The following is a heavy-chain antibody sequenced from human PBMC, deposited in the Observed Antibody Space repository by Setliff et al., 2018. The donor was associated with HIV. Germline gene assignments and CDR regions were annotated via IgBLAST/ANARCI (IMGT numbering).Heavy chain of an antibody. D-gene: IGHD2-21*01. V-gene: IGHV1-8*01. Sequence: GASVKVSCKASGYTFASYHISWVRQATGQGPEWMGWMNPNSGNTGYAQQFHGRVTMTRNPYISTAYMELNRLSSEDTAVYYCARDLRIPYYGMDVWGQGTTVTV. CDR3: ARDLRIPYYGMDV. J-gene: IGHJ6*02. CDR2: MNPNSGNT. CDR1: GYTFASYH.